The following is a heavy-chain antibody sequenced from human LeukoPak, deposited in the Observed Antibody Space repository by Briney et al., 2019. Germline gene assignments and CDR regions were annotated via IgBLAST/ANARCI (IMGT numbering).Heavy chain of an antibody. CDR2: ISHSGST. CDR3: ASVELATTYFDS. J-gene: IGHJ4*02. CDR1: GGPFSGYY. D-gene: IGHD5-24*01. Sequence: SETLSLTCAVYGGPFSGYYWSWIRQPPGKGLEWIGEISHSGSTNYSPSLKSRVTISVDTSKIQLSLKLSSVTAADTAVYYCASVELATTYFDSWGQGTLVTVSS. V-gene: IGHV4-34*01.